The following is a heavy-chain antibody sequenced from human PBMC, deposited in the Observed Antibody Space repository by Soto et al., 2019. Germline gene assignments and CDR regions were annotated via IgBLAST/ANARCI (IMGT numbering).Heavy chain of an antibody. Sequence: KPSETLSLTCTVSGGSISSYYWSWIRQPPGKGLEWIGYIYYSGSTNYNPSLKSRVTISVDTSKNQFSLKLSSVTAADTAVYYCARVDRRIAAAERTFDYWGQGILVTVS. CDR2: IYYSGST. D-gene: IGHD6-13*01. J-gene: IGHJ4*02. V-gene: IGHV4-59*01. CDR3: ARVDRRIAAAERTFDY. CDR1: GGSISSYY.